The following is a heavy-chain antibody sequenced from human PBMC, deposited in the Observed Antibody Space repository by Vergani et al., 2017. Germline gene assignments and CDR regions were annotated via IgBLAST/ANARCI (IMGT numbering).Heavy chain of an antibody. CDR3: AKGSTVVTATFDC. V-gene: IGHV3-23*01. Sequence: EVQLLESGGGLVQPGGSLRLSCAASGFTFSSYAMSWVRQAPGKGLEWVSAISGSGGSTYYADSVKGRFTITRDNSKNTLYLQMNSLRAEDTAVYCCAKGSTVVTATFDCGSQGTLVTVSS. J-gene: IGHJ4*02. CDR1: GFTFSSYA. CDR2: ISGSGGST. D-gene: IGHD2-15*01.